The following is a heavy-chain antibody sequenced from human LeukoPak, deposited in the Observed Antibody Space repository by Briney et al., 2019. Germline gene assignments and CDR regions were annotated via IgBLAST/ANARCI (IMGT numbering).Heavy chain of an antibody. Sequence: SETLSLTCTVSGGSISSSGYYWGWIRQPPGKGLEWIGSIYYSGNTYYNPSLKSRVTISVDTSKNQFSLKLSSVTAADTAVYYCATDQDYGDYGWGQGTLVTVSS. J-gene: IGHJ4*02. CDR3: ATDQDYGDYG. CDR2: IYYSGNT. CDR1: GGSISSSGYY. V-gene: IGHV4-39*07. D-gene: IGHD4-17*01.